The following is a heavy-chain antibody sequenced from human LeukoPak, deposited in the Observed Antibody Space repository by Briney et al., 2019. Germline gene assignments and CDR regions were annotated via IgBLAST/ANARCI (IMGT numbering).Heavy chain of an antibody. CDR3: ARSLATSYYYMDV. CDR2: ISYDGSNK. D-gene: IGHD5-12*01. Sequence: GGSLILSCAASGFTFSNYAMHWVRQAPGKGLEWVAVISYDGSNKFYADSVKGRFTISRDNSKNTLHLQMNSLRAEDTAVYYCARSLATSYYYMDVWGKGTTVTVSS. CDR1: GFTFSNYA. J-gene: IGHJ6*03. V-gene: IGHV3-30*04.